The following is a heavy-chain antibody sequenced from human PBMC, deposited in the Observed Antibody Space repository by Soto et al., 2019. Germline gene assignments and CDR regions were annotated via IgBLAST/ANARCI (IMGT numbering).Heavy chain of an antibody. J-gene: IGHJ5*02. V-gene: IGHV4-31*03. CDR3: ARSVFP. CDR1: GGSISSCGYY. Sequence: QVQLQESGPGLVKPSQTLSLTCTVSGGSISSCGYYWSWIRQHPGKGLEWIGYIYYSGSTFYNQSPNRRFHISVQTSKNQFSLKLSSVAAAETAVYYCARSVFPWGQGTLVNVSS. CDR2: IYYSGST.